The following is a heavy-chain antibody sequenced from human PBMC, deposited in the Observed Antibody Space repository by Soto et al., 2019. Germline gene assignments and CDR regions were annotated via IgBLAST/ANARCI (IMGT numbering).Heavy chain of an antibody. CDR3: ARRLAPSVSALGY. Sequence: QVQLVQSGGGVVQTGNSLRLSCTVSGLTFSSSSVHWVRQAPGKGLEWVAVISENGDRQYSTDSVRGRFLVSRDTFNNTIYLQMNSLRPEDTGEYFCARRLAPSVSALGYRGQGALVTVSS. CDR2: ISENGDRQ. CDR1: GLTFSSSS. J-gene: IGHJ4*02. V-gene: IGHV3-30-3*01. D-gene: IGHD1-26*01.